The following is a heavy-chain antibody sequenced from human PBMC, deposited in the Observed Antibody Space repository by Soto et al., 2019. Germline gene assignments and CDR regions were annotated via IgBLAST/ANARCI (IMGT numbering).Heavy chain of an antibody. V-gene: IGHV1-3*01. CDR1: GYTFTSYA. Sequence: GASVKVSCKASGYTFTSYAMHWVRQAPGQRLEWMGWINAGIGTANYAQKFQGRVTITADESTSTAYMELSSLRSEDTAVYYCARDRGYSGYDIYYYYGMDVWGQGTTVTVSS. CDR2: INAGIGTA. J-gene: IGHJ6*02. CDR3: ARDRGYSGYDIYYYYGMDV. D-gene: IGHD5-12*01.